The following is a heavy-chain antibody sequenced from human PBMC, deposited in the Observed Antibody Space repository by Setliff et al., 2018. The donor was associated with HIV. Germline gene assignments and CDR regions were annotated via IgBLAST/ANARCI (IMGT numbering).Heavy chain of an antibody. CDR3: AKGRGDNSVLDS. CDR2: VSDGGGVT. V-gene: IGHV3-23*01. D-gene: IGHD2-21*01. CDR1: GFTFSSYA. Sequence: AGGSLRLSCVGSGFTFSSYAMTWVRQAPGKGLEWVSFVSDGGGVTYYADSVKGRFTVSRDNSKDTLYLQMSSLRADDTAVYYCAKGRGDNSVLDSWGPGALVTVSS. J-gene: IGHJ4*02.